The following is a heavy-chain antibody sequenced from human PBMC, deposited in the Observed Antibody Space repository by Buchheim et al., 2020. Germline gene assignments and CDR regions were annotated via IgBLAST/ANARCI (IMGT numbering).Heavy chain of an antibody. Sequence: EVQLVESGGGLVKPGGSLRLSCAASGFTFSSYSMTWVRQAPGKGLEWVSSISTTSSYIYYADSVKGRFTISRDNAKNSVYLQMNSLRAEDTAVYYCARVRLYDSRFYYFDFWGQGTL. J-gene: IGHJ4*02. CDR1: GFTFSSYS. V-gene: IGHV3-21*01. D-gene: IGHD3-3*01. CDR2: ISTTSSYI. CDR3: ARVRLYDSRFYYFDF.